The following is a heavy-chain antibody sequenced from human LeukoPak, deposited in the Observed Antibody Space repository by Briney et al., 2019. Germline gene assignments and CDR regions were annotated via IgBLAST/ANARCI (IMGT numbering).Heavy chain of an antibody. CDR3: ARSVYCSGGNCYFDY. CDR1: GGSISSDAYS. Sequence: SETLSLTCVVSGGSISSDAYSWSWIRQPPGKGLEWIGYIFHSGSTFYNPSLQSRVTMSVDRPKNQFSLKLSSVTAADTAVYYCARSVYCSGGNCYFDYWGQGTLVTVSS. V-gene: IGHV4-30-2*01. D-gene: IGHD2-15*01. J-gene: IGHJ4*02. CDR2: IFHSGST.